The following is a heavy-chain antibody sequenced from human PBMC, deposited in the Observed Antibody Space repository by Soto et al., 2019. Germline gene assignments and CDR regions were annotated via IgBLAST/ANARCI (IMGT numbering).Heavy chain of an antibody. CDR1: GFTFCSYA. J-gene: IGHJ2*01. D-gene: IGHD4-4*01. CDR2: ISYDGSNK. CDR3: ARPLWRNDYNWGYFDL. V-gene: IGHV3-30-3*01. Sequence: QVQLVESGGGVVQPGRSLRLSCAASGFTFCSYAMHWVRQAPGKGLEWVAVISYDGSNKYYADSVKGRFTISRDNSKNTLNLQMNSLRAEDTAVYYCARPLWRNDYNWGYFDLWGRGTLVTVSS.